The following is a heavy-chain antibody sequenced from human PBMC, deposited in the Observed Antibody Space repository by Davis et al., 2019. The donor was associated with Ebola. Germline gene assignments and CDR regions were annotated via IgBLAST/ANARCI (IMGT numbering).Heavy chain of an antibody. V-gene: IGHV1-69*13. CDR1: GGTLSSYS. Sequence: SVKVSCKASGGTLSSYSISWVRQAPGQGLEWLGGIIPMFETSHYAQNYQGRVTITADESTSTVYMELSSLNSEDTAVYYCASRPGYYYDMDVWGQGTTVTVSS. CDR2: IIPMFETS. D-gene: IGHD6-6*01. CDR3: ASRPGYYYDMDV. J-gene: IGHJ6*02.